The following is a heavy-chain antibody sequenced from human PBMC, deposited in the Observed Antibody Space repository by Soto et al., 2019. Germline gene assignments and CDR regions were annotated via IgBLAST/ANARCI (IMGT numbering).Heavy chain of an antibody. CDR2: IYPEDADT. D-gene: IGHD2-2*01. J-gene: IGHJ6*02. V-gene: IGHV5-51*01. CDR3: ARRSRYAVGVYGMDV. Sequence: GESLKISCKASGIAFSRSWMGWVRHKPWKGLEWMGIIYPEDADTRYSPSFQGQVTISADKSISTAYLQWSSLKASDTAMYYCARRSRYAVGVYGMDVWGQGTTVTVSS. CDR1: GIAFSRSW.